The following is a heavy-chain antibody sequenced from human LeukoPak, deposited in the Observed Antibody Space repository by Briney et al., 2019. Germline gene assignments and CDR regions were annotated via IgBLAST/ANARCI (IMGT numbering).Heavy chain of an antibody. D-gene: IGHD3-10*01. J-gene: IGHJ4*02. V-gene: IGHV1-8*02. CDR3: ASGGVWFGELSGE. CDR1: GYTFTSYG. Sequence: GASVKVSCKASGYTFTSYGISWVRQAPGQGLEWMGWMNPNSGNTGYAQKFQGRVTMTRNTSISTAYMELSSLRSEGTAVYYCASGGVWFGELSGEWGQGTLVTVSS. CDR2: MNPNSGNT.